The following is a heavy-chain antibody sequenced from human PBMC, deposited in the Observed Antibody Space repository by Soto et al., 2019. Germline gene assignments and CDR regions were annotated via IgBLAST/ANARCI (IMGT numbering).Heavy chain of an antibody. CDR3: TKGGVRFLEWLGDV. D-gene: IGHD3-3*01. Sequence: DVQLLESGGGLVQPGKSLRLSCAASGFSFISYAMSWVRQVPGKRLEWVSSISDSGGRTFYAESVEGRFTISRDDSTSTLFLQMNSLRAEDTAIYCCTKGGVRFLEWLGDVWGQGTTVTVS. V-gene: IGHV3-23*01. CDR2: ISDSGGRT. J-gene: IGHJ6*02. CDR1: GFSFISYA.